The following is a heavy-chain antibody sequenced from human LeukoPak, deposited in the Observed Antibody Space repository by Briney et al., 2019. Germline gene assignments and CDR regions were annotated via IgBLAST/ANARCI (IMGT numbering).Heavy chain of an antibody. Sequence: SSETLSLTCTVSGGSISSYYWSWIRQPPGKGLEWIGYIYYSGSTNYNPSLKSRVTISVDTSKNQFSLKLSSVTAADTAVYYCARLKRKGDSWFDPSGQGTLVTVSS. CDR2: IYYSGST. D-gene: IGHD3-16*01. CDR1: GGSISSYY. V-gene: IGHV4-59*08. J-gene: IGHJ5*02. CDR3: ARLKRKGDSWFDP.